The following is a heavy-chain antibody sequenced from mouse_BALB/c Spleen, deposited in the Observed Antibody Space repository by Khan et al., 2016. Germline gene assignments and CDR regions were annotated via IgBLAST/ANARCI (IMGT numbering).Heavy chain of an antibody. CDR2: IYPGNSDA. CDR1: GYTFSSYR. J-gene: IGHJ3*01. V-gene: IGHV1-5*01. Sequence: VQLQQSGTVLARPGASVKMSCKASGYTFSSYRMHWVKQRPGQGLEWIGVIYPGNSDATYNQNFKGKAELTAVTSTSTAYMELSSLTNEDSAVYYCTRVDTTGYAWFAYWGQGTLVTVSA. D-gene: IGHD3-2*01. CDR3: TRVDTTGYAWFAY.